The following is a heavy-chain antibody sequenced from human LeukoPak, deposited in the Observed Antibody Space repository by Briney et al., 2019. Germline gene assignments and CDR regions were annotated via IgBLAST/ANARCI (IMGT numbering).Heavy chain of an antibody. V-gene: IGHV4-4*07. J-gene: IGHJ3*02. CDR3: ARNAAGTRAFDI. Sequence: SQTLSLTYTVSGGSISSYYWSWIRQPAGKGLEWIGRIYTSGSTNYNPSLKSRVTMSVDTSKNQFSLKLSSVTAADTAVYYCARNAAGTRAFDIWGQGTMVTVSS. CDR1: GGSISSYY. CDR2: IYTSGST. D-gene: IGHD6-13*01.